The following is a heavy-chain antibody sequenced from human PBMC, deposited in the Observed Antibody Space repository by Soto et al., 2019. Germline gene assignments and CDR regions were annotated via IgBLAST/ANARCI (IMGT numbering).Heavy chain of an antibody. CDR3: ASSEATVLDY. V-gene: IGHV4-4*02. J-gene: IGHJ4*02. Sequence: QVQLQESGPGLVKPSGTLSLTCTVSGGSMSSSNWWNWVRQPPGKGLEWIGETHHSGRTNYNPSLKRRVTIAVDTSKNHFSLKLSSVTAADTAAYYCASSEATVLDYWGQGTLVTVSS. CDR1: GGSMSSSNW. CDR2: THHSGRT. D-gene: IGHD4-17*01.